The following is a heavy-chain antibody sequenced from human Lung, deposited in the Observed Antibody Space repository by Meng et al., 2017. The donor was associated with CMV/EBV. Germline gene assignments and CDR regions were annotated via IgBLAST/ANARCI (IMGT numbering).Heavy chain of an antibody. CDR1: GLTFSAYY. CDR3: ATDPRLLDY. D-gene: IGHD5-18*01. J-gene: IGHJ4*02. Sequence: GSXRLSCVASGLTFSAYYMTWMRQAPGKGPQCVSYISGGGDIIKYADSVKGRFTISRDNAKNSLYLQMNSLRAEDTAVYYCATDPRLLDYWGQGTLVTVSS. CDR2: ISGGGDII. V-gene: IGHV3-11*01.